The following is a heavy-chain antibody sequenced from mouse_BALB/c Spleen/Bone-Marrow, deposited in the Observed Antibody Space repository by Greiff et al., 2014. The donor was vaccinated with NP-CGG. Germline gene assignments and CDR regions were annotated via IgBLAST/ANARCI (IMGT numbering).Heavy chain of an antibody. D-gene: IGHD4-1*01. V-gene: IGHV1-7*01. J-gene: IGHJ3*01. CDR1: GYTFTNYW. CDR2: IDPNTYYT. Sequence: LQESRAELAKPGASVKMSCKASGYTFTNYWMHWVKQRPGQGLEWMGYIDPNTYYTRYNQKFKDKATLTADKSSSTAYLQLSSLTSEDSAVYYCARYWDAYWGQGTLVTVSA. CDR3: ARYWDAY.